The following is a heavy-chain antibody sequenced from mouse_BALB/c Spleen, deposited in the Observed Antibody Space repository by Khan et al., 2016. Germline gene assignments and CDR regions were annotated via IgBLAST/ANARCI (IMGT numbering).Heavy chain of an antibody. CDR2: INTYSAES. Sequence: QIQLVQSGPELKRPGKTVKISCKASGYTFTNYGINWVKQAPGKGLKWMGWINTYSAESTYADDFKGRFAFSLETSANTAYLQLNNLKNEDTATYFCARYRYYYGSSRYFDVWGAGTTVTVSS. CDR1: GYTFTNYG. J-gene: IGHJ1*01. D-gene: IGHD1-1*01. CDR3: ARYRYYYGSSRYFDV. V-gene: IGHV9-3-1*01.